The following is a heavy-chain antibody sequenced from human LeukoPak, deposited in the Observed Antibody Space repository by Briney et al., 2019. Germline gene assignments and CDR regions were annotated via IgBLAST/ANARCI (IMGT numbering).Heavy chain of an antibody. CDR3: AREGRGAAAGMDY. CDR1: GGSISNYY. CDR2: IYYSGNT. D-gene: IGHD6-13*01. Sequence: TSETLSLTCTVPGGSISNYYWSWIWQPPGKGLEWIGYIYYSGNTNYNPSLKSRVTISVDTSKNQFSLKLSSVTAADTAVYYCAREGRGAAAGMDYWGQGTLVTVSS. J-gene: IGHJ4*02. V-gene: IGHV4-59*01.